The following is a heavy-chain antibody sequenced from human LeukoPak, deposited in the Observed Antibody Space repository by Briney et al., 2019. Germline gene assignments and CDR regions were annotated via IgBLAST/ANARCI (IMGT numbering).Heavy chain of an antibody. Sequence: GGSLRLSCAASGFTFSSYSINWVRQAPGKGLEWVSSISISSSYIYYADSVKGRFTISRDNAKNSLYLQMNSLRAEDTAVYYCASGPQKNGHSSGYPGYFDYWGQGTLVTVSS. CDR1: GFTFSSYS. V-gene: IGHV3-21*01. D-gene: IGHD3-22*01. J-gene: IGHJ4*02. CDR3: ASGPQKNGHSSGYPGYFDY. CDR2: ISISSSYI.